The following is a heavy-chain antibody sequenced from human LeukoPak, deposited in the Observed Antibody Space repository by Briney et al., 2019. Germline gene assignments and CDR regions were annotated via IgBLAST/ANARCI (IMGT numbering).Heavy chain of an antibody. D-gene: IGHD3-3*01. CDR1: GFTFSSYS. CDR3: ARGNYVLRFLEWLSSFDY. V-gene: IGHV3-48*01. J-gene: IGHJ4*02. CDR2: ISSSSSTI. Sequence: GGSLRLSCAASGFTFSSYSMNWVRQAPGKGLEWVSYISSSSSTIYYADSVKGRFTISRDNAKNSLYLQMNSLRAEDTAVYYCARGNYVLRFLEWLSSFDYWGQGTLVTVSS.